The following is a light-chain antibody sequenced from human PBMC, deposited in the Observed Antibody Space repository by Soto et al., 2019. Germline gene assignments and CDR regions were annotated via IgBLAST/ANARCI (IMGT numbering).Light chain of an antibody. Sequence: DIQLTQSPSFLSASVGDRVTITCRASQAINTYLVWYQQKPVKAPNLLIYAASTLQSGVPSRFSGSGSGTEFTLTISSLQPEDFETYYGLQLNSYPRTFGQGTKVEIK. CDR1: QAINTY. CDR2: AAS. J-gene: IGKJ1*01. CDR3: LQLNSYPRT. V-gene: IGKV1-9*01.